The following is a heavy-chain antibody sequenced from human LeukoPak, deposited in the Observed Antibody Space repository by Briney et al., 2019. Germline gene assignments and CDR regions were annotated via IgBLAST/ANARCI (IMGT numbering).Heavy chain of an antibody. CDR3: AVGATNYYFDY. J-gene: IGHJ4*02. V-gene: IGHV4-59*01. CDR1: GGSISNYY. Sequence: SETLSLTCTVSGGSISNYYWSWIRQPPGKGLEWIGYIYYSGSTNYNPSLKSRVTISVDTSKNQFSLKLSSVTAADTAVYYCAVGATNYYFDYWGQGTLVTVSS. CDR2: IYYSGST. D-gene: IGHD1-26*01.